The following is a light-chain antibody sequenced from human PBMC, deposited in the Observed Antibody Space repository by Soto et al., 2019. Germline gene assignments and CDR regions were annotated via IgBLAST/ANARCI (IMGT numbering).Light chain of an antibody. CDR2: GAS. CDR1: QSVSSSY. J-gene: IGKJ5*01. Sequence: VVTQSPCTLSLSPGEIATLSCRASQSVSSSYLAWYQQKHGQAPRLLIYGASSRATGIPDRFSGSGSGTDLTITISSLEPEDFAVYYCQQYSSSPITFGQGTQLEI. CDR3: QQYSSSPIT. V-gene: IGKV3-20*01.